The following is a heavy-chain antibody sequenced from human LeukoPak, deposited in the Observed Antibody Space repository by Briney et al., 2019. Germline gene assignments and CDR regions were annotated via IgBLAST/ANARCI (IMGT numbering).Heavy chain of an antibody. CDR1: GGSISSSSYF. CDR2: FYYSGTT. V-gene: IGHV4-39*07. D-gene: IGHD6-13*01. CDR3: GRTRTYGSSCFDY. J-gene: IGHJ4*02. Sequence: SETLSLTCTVSGGSISSSSYFWGWIRQPPGQGLECIGSFYYSGTTYYNPSLKSRVTISVDTSKNQFSLKLSSVTAADTAVYFCGRTRTYGSSCFDYWGQGALVTVSS.